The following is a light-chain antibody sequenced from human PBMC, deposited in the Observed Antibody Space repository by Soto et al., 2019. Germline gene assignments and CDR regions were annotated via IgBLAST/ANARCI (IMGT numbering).Light chain of an antibody. CDR1: SSNIGAGYD. V-gene: IGLV1-40*01. J-gene: IGLJ1*01. CDR3: QSYDSSFYV. Sequence: QSVLTQPPSVSGGPGQRVTISCPGGSSNIGAGYDVHWYQQLPGTAPKLLIYGNSNRPSGVPDRFSGSKSGTSASLAITGLQAEDEADYYCQSYDSSFYVFGTGTKVTVL. CDR2: GNS.